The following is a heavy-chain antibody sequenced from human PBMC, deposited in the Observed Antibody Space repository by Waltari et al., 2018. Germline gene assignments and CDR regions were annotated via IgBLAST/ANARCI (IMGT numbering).Heavy chain of an antibody. CDR2: IVVGSGNT. J-gene: IGHJ6*02. CDR3: AADPAAQRSWQNYYYYGMDV. D-gene: IGHD6-13*01. Sequence: IGWIVVGSGNTNYAQNFQERVTITRDMSTSTAYMELSSLRSEDTAVYYCAADPAAQRSWQNYYYYGMDVWGQGTTVTVSS. V-gene: IGHV1-58*01.